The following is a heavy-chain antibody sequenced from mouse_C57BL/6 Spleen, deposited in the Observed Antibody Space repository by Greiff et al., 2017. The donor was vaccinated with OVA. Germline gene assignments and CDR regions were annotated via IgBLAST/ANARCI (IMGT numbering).Heavy chain of an antibody. J-gene: IGHJ2*01. Sequence: QVQLQQPGAELVKPGASVKVSCKASGYTFTSYWMHWVKQRPGQGLEWLGRIHPSDSDTNYNQTFKGKAKLTVDKSSSTAYRQLSSLTSEDSAVYYCAMGSNYEGVDYWGQGTTLTVSS. V-gene: IGHV1-74*01. CDR3: AMGSNYEGVDY. D-gene: IGHD2-5*01. CDR2: IHPSDSDT. CDR1: GYTFTSYW.